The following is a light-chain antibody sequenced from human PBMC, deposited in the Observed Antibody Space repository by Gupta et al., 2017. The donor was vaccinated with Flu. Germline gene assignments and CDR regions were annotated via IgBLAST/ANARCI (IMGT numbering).Light chain of an antibody. CDR3: SSYTDISLVI. CDR2: DVS. CDR1: SSDVGGYNW. Sequence: TSSDVGGYNWVAWYQQHPGKAPKLMIYDVSNRPSGVSNRFSGSKSGNTASLTISGLHAEDEADYYCSSYTDISLVIFGGGTKLTVL. J-gene: IGLJ2*01. V-gene: IGLV2-14*03.